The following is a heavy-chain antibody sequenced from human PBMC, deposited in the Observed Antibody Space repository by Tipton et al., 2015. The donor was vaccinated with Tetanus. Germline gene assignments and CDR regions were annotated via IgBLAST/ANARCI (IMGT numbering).Heavy chain of an antibody. Sequence: QSGAEVKKPGASVRVSCKASGYSFNSYAISWVRQAPGQGLEWVGWISTYNDETKYAEKFQGRVTLTKDARTNMAYMELRSLTSDDTAVYFCARDDCGSTSCLFYWGQGTLVTVSS. CDR1: GYSFNSYA. D-gene: IGHD2-2*01. V-gene: IGHV1-18*01. J-gene: IGHJ4*02. CDR2: ISTYNDET. CDR3: ARDDCGSTSCLFY.